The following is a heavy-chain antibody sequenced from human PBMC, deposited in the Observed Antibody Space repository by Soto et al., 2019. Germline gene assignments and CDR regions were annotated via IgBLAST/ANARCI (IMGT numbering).Heavy chain of an antibody. D-gene: IGHD6-19*01. CDR1: GFTFSSYA. Sequence: AGGSLILSCSASGFTFSSYAMHWVRQAPGKGLEYVSAISSNGGSTYYADSVKGRFTISRDNSKNTLYLQMSSLRAEDTAVYYCVKDSIAVATNQNFDYWGQGTLVTVSS. CDR2: ISSNGGST. J-gene: IGHJ4*02. V-gene: IGHV3-64D*08. CDR3: VKDSIAVATNQNFDY.